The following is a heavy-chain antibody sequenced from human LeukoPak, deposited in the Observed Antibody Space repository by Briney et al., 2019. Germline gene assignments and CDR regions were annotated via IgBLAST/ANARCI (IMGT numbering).Heavy chain of an antibody. J-gene: IGHJ4*02. Sequence: GGSLRLSCADSGFTFSTYAVNWVRQAPGKGLEWVSSTSGSGGNTYYAHSVKGRFTISRDNFKNTLFLQMNSLRAEDTATYYCAKQRASYGYVFDYWGQGTLVTVSS. CDR2: TSGSGGNT. CDR3: AKQRASYGYVFDY. V-gene: IGHV3-23*01. CDR1: GFTFSTYA. D-gene: IGHD5-18*01.